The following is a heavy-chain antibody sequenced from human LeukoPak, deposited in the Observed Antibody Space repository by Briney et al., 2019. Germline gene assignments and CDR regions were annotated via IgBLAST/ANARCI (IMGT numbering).Heavy chain of an antibody. CDR3: VRDQISGYDYVRYYYGMDV. D-gene: IGHD5-12*01. V-gene: IGHV3-21*01. Sequence: GGSLRLSCEASGFPFSSYAMNWVRQAPGKGLEWVSSISSSSGYIYYADSVKGRFTISRDNANNSLYLQMNSLRVEDTAVYYCVRDQISGYDYVRYYYGMDVWGQGTTVAVS. CDR1: GFPFSSYA. J-gene: IGHJ6*02. CDR2: ISSSSGYI.